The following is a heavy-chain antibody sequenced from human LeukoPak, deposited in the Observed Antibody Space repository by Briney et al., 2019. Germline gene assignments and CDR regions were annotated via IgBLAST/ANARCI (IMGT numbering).Heavy chain of an antibody. CDR1: GGSISSYY. CDR2: IYTSGST. V-gene: IGHV4-4*07. Sequence: SETLSLTCTVSGGSISSYYWSWIRRPAGKGLEWIGRIYTSGSTNYNPSLKSRVTMSVDTSKNQFSLKLSSVTAADTAVYYCARHRRVAATPDWSDPWGQGTLVTVSS. J-gene: IGHJ5*02. D-gene: IGHD2-15*01. CDR3: ARHRRVAATPDWSDP.